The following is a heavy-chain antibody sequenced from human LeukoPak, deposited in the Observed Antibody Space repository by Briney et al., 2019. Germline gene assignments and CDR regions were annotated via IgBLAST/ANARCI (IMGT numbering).Heavy chain of an antibody. CDR1: GYTFTSYG. Sequence: ASVTVSCKASGYTFTSYGISWVRQAPGQGLEWMGWISAYNGNTNYAQKLQGRVTMTTDTSTSTAYMELRSLRSDDTAVYYCARTWFGTTSSSPFDPWGQGTLVTVSS. D-gene: IGHD3-10*01. CDR3: ARTWFGTTSSSPFDP. J-gene: IGHJ5*02. CDR2: ISAYNGNT. V-gene: IGHV1-18*01.